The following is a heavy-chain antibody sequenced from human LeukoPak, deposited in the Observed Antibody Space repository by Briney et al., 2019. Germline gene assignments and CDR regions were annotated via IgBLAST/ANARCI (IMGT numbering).Heavy chain of an antibody. V-gene: IGHV1-2*02. CDR3: ARFSSSWSRGFRQFDP. CDR1: GYTFTGYY. J-gene: IGHJ5*02. D-gene: IGHD6-13*01. Sequence: ASVKVSCKASGYTFTGYYMHWVRQAPGQGLEWMGWINPNSGGTNYAQKFQGRVTMTRDTSISTAYMELSRLRSDDTAVYYCARFSSSWSRGFRQFDPWGQGTLVTVSS. CDR2: INPNSGGT.